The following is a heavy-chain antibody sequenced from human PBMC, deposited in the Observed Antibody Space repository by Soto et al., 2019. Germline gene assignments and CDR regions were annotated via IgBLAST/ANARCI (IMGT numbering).Heavy chain of an antibody. Sequence: ASVKVSCKASGYTFTSYGISWVRQAPGQGLEWMGWISAYNGNTNYAQKLQGRVTMTTDTSTSTAYMELRSLRSDDTAVYYCAGVFGNDYGPPHNWFDPWGQGTLVTVSS. J-gene: IGHJ5*02. CDR3: AGVFGNDYGPPHNWFDP. CDR2: ISAYNGNT. V-gene: IGHV1-18*01. CDR1: GYTFTSYG. D-gene: IGHD4-17*01.